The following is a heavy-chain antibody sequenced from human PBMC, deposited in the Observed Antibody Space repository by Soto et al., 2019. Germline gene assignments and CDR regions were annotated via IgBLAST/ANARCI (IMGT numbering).Heavy chain of an antibody. Sequence: SETLSLTCTVSGDSISSADYYWSWIRQSPGKGLEWMGFIFYSGTTYYNPSLRSRLTLSVDTSKNQYYLKLSSVTAADTAVYYCARDRSLSYYDSTTYYADYWGQGTLVTVSS. CDR1: GDSISSADYY. V-gene: IGHV4-30-4*01. CDR2: IFYSGTT. D-gene: IGHD3-22*01. CDR3: ARDRSLSYYDSTTYYADY. J-gene: IGHJ4*02.